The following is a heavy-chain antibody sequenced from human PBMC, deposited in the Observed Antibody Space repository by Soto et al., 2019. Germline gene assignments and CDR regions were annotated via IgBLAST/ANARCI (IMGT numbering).Heavy chain of an antibody. CDR2: IKQGGSAK. J-gene: IGHJ6*02. CDR3: VRECRDSCSYAMDV. Sequence: EVQLVEAGGGLVQPGGSLTLSCRGSGFIFNGHWMAWVRQAPGKGLEWVANIKQGGSAKFYVDSVRGRFTISRDNAKNSVYLQMDSLRVEDTAIYYCVRECRDSCSYAMDVWRQGTTVTVSS. V-gene: IGHV3-7*01. D-gene: IGHD2-2*01. CDR1: GFIFNGHW.